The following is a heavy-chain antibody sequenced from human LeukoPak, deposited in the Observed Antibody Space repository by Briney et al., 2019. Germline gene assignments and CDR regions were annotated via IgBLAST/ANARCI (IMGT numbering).Heavy chain of an antibody. J-gene: IGHJ4*02. CDR1: GGSISSTNW. Sequence: KASETLSLTCGVSGGSISSTNWWSWVRQPPGQGLEWIGEISLSGLTNYNPSLNSRVTVSLDKSKNQVSLKLNSVTPEDTAVYYCSRELAWGPADYWGQGTLVTVSS. CDR2: ISLSGLT. CDR3: SRELAWGPADY. D-gene: IGHD7-27*01. V-gene: IGHV4-4*02.